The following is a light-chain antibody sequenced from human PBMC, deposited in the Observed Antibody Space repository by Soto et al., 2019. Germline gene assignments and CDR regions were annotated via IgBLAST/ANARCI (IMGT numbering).Light chain of an antibody. CDR3: QQYGSSST. CDR2: GAS. CDR1: QSISRD. J-gene: IGKJ5*01. Sequence: EIVMTQSPATLSVSPGERATLSCRASQSISRDVAWYQQKPGQAPRLLIYGASTTATGIPDRFSGSGSGTDFTLTISRLEPEDFAVYYCQQYGSSSTFGQGTRLEIK. V-gene: IGKV3-20*01.